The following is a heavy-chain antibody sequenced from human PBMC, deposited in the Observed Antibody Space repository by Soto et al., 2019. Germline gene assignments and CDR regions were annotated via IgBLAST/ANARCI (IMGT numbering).Heavy chain of an antibody. Sequence: GGSLRLSCAASGFTFSSYWMHWVRQAPGKGLVWVSRINSDGSSTSYADSVKGRFTISRDNAKNTLYLQMNSLRAEDTAVYYCAREDPYDSSGQYPSHFDYWGQGTLVTVSS. V-gene: IGHV3-74*01. CDR2: INSDGSST. CDR3: AREDPYDSSGQYPSHFDY. J-gene: IGHJ4*02. CDR1: GFTFSSYW. D-gene: IGHD3-22*01.